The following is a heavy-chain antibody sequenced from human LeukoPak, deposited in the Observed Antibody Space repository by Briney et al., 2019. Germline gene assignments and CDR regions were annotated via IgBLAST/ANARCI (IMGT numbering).Heavy chain of an antibody. J-gene: IGHJ5*02. CDR3: AREGDSSSWYAWFDP. CDR1: GFTFSSYW. CDR2: INSDGSST. V-gene: IGHV3-74*01. D-gene: IGHD6-13*01. Sequence: GGSLRLSCAASGFTFSSYWMHRVRQAPGKGLVWVSRINSDGSSTSYADSVKGRFTISRDNAKNTLYLQMNSLRAEDTAVYYCAREGDSSSWYAWFDPWGQGTLVTVSS.